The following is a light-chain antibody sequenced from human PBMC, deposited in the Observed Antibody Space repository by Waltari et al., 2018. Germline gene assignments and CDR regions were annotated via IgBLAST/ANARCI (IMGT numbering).Light chain of an antibody. V-gene: IGKV2-28*01. CDR2: LGS. CDR3: MQALQTPV. J-gene: IGKJ2*01. CDR1: QSPLQSNGHNY. Sequence: DIVMTQSPLSLPVTPGEPASISCSSSQSPLQSNGHNYLGWYLQRPGQAPRVLIFLGSRRVSGVPDRFSGSGSGTDFTLKISRVEAEDVGVYYCMQALQTPVFGQGTKLEIK.